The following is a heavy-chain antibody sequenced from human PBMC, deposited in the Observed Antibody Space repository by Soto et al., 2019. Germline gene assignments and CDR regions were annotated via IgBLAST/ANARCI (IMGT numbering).Heavy chain of an antibody. CDR3: AMGGARWPSHSAS. CDR1: GGSISGDYY. D-gene: IGHD3-16*01. CDR2: IYYSGSS. Sequence: PQDLPLTCSVSGGSISGDYYCGWIRQSPEKGLEWIGYIYYSGSSYSNPALQSRLSMSLDTSQNQSSLKLRSVTAADTAVYYCAMGGARWPSHSASSGHGDLVTVS. J-gene: IGHJ5*01. V-gene: IGHV4-30-4*08.